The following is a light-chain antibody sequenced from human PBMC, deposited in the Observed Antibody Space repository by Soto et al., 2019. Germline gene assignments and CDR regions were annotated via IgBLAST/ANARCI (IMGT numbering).Light chain of an antibody. V-gene: IGKV3-20*01. Sequence: EIVLTQSPGTLSLSPGERATLSCRVSQTISSSYLAWYQQKPGQAPRLLIYSASNRATDIPDRFSASGSGADFTLTISRLEPEDFAVYYCQHYGNSPQTFGQGTKWIS. CDR3: QHYGNSPQT. J-gene: IGKJ1*01. CDR2: SAS. CDR1: QTISSSY.